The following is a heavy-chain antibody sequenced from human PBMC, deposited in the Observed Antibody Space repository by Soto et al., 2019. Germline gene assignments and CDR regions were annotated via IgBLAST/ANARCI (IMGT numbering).Heavy chain of an antibody. Sequence: GESLKISFKGSGYSFISYWIGWVRQMPGKGLEWMGIIYPGDSDTRYSPSFQGQVTISADKSISTAYLQWSSLKASDTAMYYCARLPDIVVVPAASDYYGMDVWGQGTTVTVSS. J-gene: IGHJ6*02. D-gene: IGHD2-2*01. CDR1: GYSFISYW. V-gene: IGHV5-51*01. CDR2: IYPGDSDT. CDR3: ARLPDIVVVPAASDYYGMDV.